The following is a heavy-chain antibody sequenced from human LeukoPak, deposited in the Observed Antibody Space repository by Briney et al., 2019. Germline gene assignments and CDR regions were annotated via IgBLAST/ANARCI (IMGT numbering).Heavy chain of an antibody. CDR3: ARIYCGGDCRGYYYHYYMDV. D-gene: IGHD2-21*02. CDR1: GGSISSGNYY. Sequence: PSETLSLTCTVSGGSISSGNYYWNWIRQPAGKGLEWIGRIYTSGSTNYNPSLKSRVTISVDTSKNQFSLKLNSVTAADTAVYYCARIYCGGDCRGYYYHYYMDVWGKGTTVTISS. V-gene: IGHV4-61*02. J-gene: IGHJ6*03. CDR2: IYTSGST.